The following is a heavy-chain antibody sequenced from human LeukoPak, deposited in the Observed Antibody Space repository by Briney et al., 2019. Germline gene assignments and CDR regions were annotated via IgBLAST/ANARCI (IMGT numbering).Heavy chain of an antibody. D-gene: IGHD3-22*01. Sequence: PSETLSLTCTVSGGSISSYYWSWIRQPAGKGMGWIGRIYTSGSTNYNPSLKSRVTMSVDTSKNQFSLKLSSVTAADTAVYYCARGRANYDSTGYYYWGQGILVTVSS. J-gene: IGHJ4*02. CDR3: ARGRANYDSTGYYY. CDR1: GGSISSYY. V-gene: IGHV4-4*07. CDR2: IYTSGST.